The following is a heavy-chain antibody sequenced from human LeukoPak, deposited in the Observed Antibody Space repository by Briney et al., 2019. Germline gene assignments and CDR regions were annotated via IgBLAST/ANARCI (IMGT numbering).Heavy chain of an antibody. D-gene: IGHD3-3*01. CDR3: ARSPWSGYVYQGMDV. CDR1: GFTFSDYY. V-gene: IGHV3-30-3*01. J-gene: IGHJ6*02. CDR2: ISYDGNYK. Sequence: GGSLRLSCVVSGFTFSDYYMSWVRQAPGKGLEWVADISYDGNYKYYADSVKGRFTISRDSSKNTVYLQMNSLRAEDTAVYYCARSPWSGYVYQGMDVWGQGTTVTVSS.